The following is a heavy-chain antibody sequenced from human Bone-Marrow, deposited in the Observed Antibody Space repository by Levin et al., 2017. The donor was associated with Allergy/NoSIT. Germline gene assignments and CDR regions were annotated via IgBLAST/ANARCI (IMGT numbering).Heavy chain of an antibody. Sequence: GESLKISCAASGFTFSSDAMHWVRQAPGKGLEWVAVISYDGTTKYYADSVKGRFTISRDNSKSTLYLQMNSLRAEDTAVYFSARGRSHSWSNLMDVWGQGTTVTVSS. CDR3: ARGRSHSWSNLMDV. J-gene: IGHJ6*02. CDR1: GFTFSSDA. V-gene: IGHV3-30-3*01. CDR2: ISYDGTTK. D-gene: IGHD3-3*02.